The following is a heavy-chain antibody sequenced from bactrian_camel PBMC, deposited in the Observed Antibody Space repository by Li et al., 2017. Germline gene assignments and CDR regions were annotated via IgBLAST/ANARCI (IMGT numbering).Heavy chain of an antibody. D-gene: IGHD8*01. J-gene: IGHJ4*01. CDR2: IDAAGDT. V-gene: IGHV3S1*01. CDR3: AVDWLNWSSPCY. Sequence: QVQLVESGGGSVQTGGALRLSCAFSGVHYRGHCMAWFRQAPGMSRESLASIDAAGDTSYADSVKGRFTISQDNAKNTLYLQMNNLKPEDTAMYYCAVDWLNWSSPCYWVTGTQVTVS. CDR1: GVHYRGHC.